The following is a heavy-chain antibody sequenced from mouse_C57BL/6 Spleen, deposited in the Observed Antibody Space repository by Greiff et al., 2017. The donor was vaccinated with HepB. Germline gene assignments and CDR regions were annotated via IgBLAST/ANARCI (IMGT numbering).Heavy chain of an antibody. V-gene: IGHV1-19*01. CDR3: APYYYGSRYFDV. Sequence: EVQLQQSGPVLVKPGASVKMSCKASGYTFTDYYMNWVKQSHGKSLEWIGVINPYNGCTSYNQKFKGKATLTVDKSSSTAYMELNSLTSEDSAVYYCAPYYYGSRYFDVWGTGTTVTVSS. J-gene: IGHJ1*03. D-gene: IGHD1-1*01. CDR2: INPYNGCT. CDR1: GYTFTDYY.